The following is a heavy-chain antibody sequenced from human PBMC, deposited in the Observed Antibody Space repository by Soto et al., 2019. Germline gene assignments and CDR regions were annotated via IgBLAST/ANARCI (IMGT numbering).Heavy chain of an antibody. D-gene: IGHD1-1*01. CDR3: ARDHNRGPYMDV. Sequence: GGSLRLSCVASGFPFTSHTLTLVRQSPGKGLEWVSSISSSGRYIYYADSLRGRFTISRDNGKKLLSLQMESLRPEDKAVYYCARDHNRGPYMDVWGRGATVTVSS. CDR2: ISSSGRYI. J-gene: IGHJ6*03. V-gene: IGHV3-21*01. CDR1: GFPFTSHT.